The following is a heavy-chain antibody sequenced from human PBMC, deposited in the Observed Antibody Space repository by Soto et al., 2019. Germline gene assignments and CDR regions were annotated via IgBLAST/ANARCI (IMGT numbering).Heavy chain of an antibody. V-gene: IGHV1-69*12. J-gene: IGHJ6*02. CDR1: GGTFSSYA. CDR2: IIPIFGTA. CDR3: AGQLVGVDYYYGMDV. D-gene: IGHD6-6*01. Sequence: QVQLVQSGAEVKKPGSSVKVSCKASGGTFSSYAISWVRQAPGQGLEWMGGIIPIFGTANNAQKFQGRVTITAYESTSTAYMELRSLRSEDTAVYYCAGQLVGVDYYYGMDVWGQGTTVTVSS.